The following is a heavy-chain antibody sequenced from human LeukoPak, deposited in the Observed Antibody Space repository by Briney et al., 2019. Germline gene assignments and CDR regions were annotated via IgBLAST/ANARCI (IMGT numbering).Heavy chain of an antibody. V-gene: IGHV3-53*01. CDR2: IYDSGTT. CDR1: GFTVSSNY. J-gene: IGHJ4*02. Sequence: GGSLRLSCAASGFTVSSNYMSWVRQAPGKGLEWVSIIYDSGTTYYADSVKGRFTISRDNSKNTLYLQMNSLRAEDTAAYYCAKSSWTHSGSPTDFDYWGQGTLVTVSS. D-gene: IGHD1-26*01. CDR3: AKSSWTHSGSPTDFDY.